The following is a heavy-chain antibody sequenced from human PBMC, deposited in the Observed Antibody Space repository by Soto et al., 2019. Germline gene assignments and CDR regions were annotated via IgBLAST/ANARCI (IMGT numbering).Heavy chain of an antibody. D-gene: IGHD2-15*01. CDR2: INPSGGTT. V-gene: IGHV1-46*01. J-gene: IGHJ4*02. CDR3: ARGPHIAVDHYKKYYFDY. CDR1: GYTFTYNF. Sequence: ASVKVSCKASGYTFTYNFMHWVRQAPGQGLEWMGIINPSGGTTRAAQKFQDRVTMTRDTSTSTVYMELSSLRSEDTAEYYCARGPHIAVDHYKKYYFDYWGQGTLVTVSS.